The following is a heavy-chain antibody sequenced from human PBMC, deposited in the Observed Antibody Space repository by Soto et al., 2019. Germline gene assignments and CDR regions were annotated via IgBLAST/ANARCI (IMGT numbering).Heavy chain of an antibody. CDR3: ARSGGYREPYYFDY. Sequence: QVQLQESGPGLVKPSETLSLTCTVSGGSISVYYWSWIRQPPGKRLEWIGYIHYSGNTNYNPSLKSRVTVSVDSSKNQFSLKLSSVTAADTAVYYCARSGGYREPYYFDYWGQGTLVIVSS. CDR2: IHYSGNT. D-gene: IGHD1-26*01. J-gene: IGHJ4*02. V-gene: IGHV4-59*01. CDR1: GGSISVYY.